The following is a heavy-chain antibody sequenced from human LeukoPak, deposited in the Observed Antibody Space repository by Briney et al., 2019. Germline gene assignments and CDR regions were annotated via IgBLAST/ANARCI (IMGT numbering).Heavy chain of an antibody. CDR1: GFTFSSYA. CDR2: IDGSGAST. V-gene: IGHV3-23*01. D-gene: IGHD4-23*01. CDR3: AKADSYGGNSQSFDF. J-gene: IGHJ4*02. Sequence: GGSLRLSCAASGFTFSSYAMSWVRQAPGKGLEWVSAIDGSGASTYYADSVKGRFTISRDNSKNTLFLQMNSLAVEDTAVYYCAKADSYGGNSQSFDFWGQGTLVTVSS.